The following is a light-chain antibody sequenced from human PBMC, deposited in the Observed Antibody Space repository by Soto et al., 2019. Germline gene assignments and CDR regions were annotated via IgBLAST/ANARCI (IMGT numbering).Light chain of an antibody. CDR2: GTS. V-gene: IGKV3-20*01. CDR1: QSVSSSY. Sequence: EIFFTQTPSTLSFSPREKATFFFKASQSVSSSYLVWYQQRPGQPPRLLIYGTSNRAAGIPDRFTGTGSGTDFTLTIYRLEPEDSAVYYCQQYGSSALTFGGGTKV. J-gene: IGKJ4*01. CDR3: QQYGSSALT.